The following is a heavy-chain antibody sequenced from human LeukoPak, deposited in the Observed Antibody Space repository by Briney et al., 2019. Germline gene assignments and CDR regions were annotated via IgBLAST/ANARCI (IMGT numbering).Heavy chain of an antibody. CDR3: ARGRGSGWPFDY. CDR1: GFTFSSYA. D-gene: IGHD6-19*01. J-gene: IGHJ4*02. CDR2: MSYDGSKE. V-gene: IGHV3-30-3*01. Sequence: GGSLRLSCAASGFTFSSYAMHWVRQAPGKGLEWVAVMSYDGSKEYYADSVKGRFTISRDNSKNTLNLQMNSLRAEDTAVYYCARGRGSGWPFDYWGQGTLVTVSS.